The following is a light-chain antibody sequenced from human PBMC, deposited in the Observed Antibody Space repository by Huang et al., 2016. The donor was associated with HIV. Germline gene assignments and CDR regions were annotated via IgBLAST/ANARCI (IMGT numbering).Light chain of an antibody. J-gene: IGKJ5*01. CDR1: QSVSNY. CDR2: DAS. V-gene: IGKV3-11*01. CDR3: QQRTDWPA. Sequence: EIVLTQSPGTLSLSPGDRATLSCRASQSVSNYLAWYQHKPGQAPRLLMYDASYRATGIPVRFSGSGSGTDFTLTISSLEPEDFAVYYCQQRTDWPAFGQGTRLEMK.